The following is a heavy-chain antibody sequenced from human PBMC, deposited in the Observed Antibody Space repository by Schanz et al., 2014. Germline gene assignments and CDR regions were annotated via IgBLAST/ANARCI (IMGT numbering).Heavy chain of an antibody. CDR2: IKKDGSEK. V-gene: IGHV3-7*01. J-gene: IGHJ4*02. CDR1: GFGFSSYS. CDR3: VRVSFADPRLYRGMDRDIDY. Sequence: EVQLVESGGGLIQPGGSLRLSCAASGFGFSSYSMNWVRQAPGKGLEWVANIKKDGSEKYYVDSVKGRFTISRDNAKNSLFLQMNSLRPEDTAVYYCVRVSFADPRLYRGMDRDIDYWGQGTLVTVSS. D-gene: IGHD5-18*01.